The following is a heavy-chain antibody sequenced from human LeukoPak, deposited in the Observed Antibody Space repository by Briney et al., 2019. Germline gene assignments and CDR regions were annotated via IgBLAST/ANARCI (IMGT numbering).Heavy chain of an antibody. Sequence: GGSLRLSCAASGFTFSSYAMSWVRQAPGKGLEWVSAIRDSGSSTHYADSVKGRFTTSRDNSKNTLFLQMDSLRAEDTAIYYCAKYGPQDSGSSHFDYWGQGALVTVSS. V-gene: IGHV3-23*01. CDR2: IRDSGSST. CDR3: AKYGPQDSGSSHFDY. J-gene: IGHJ4*02. D-gene: IGHD1-26*01. CDR1: GFTFSSYA.